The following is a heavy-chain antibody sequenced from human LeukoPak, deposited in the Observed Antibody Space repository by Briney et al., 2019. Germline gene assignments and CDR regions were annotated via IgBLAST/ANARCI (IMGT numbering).Heavy chain of an antibody. J-gene: IGHJ4*02. D-gene: IGHD3-22*01. CDR1: GGTFSSYT. Sequence: SVKVSCTASGGTFSSYTISWVRQAPGQGLEWMGRIIPILGIANYAQKLQGRVTITADKSTSTAYMELSSLRSEDTAVYYCASTYYYDSSGYYRYDYWGQGTLVTVSS. CDR3: ASTYYYDSSGYYRYDY. V-gene: IGHV1-69*02. CDR2: IIPILGIA.